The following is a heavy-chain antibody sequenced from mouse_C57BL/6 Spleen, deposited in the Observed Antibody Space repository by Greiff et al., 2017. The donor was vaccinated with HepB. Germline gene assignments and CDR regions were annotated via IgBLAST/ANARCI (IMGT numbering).Heavy chain of an antibody. CDR1: GYTFTNYW. CDR2: IYPGGGYT. CDR3: ARRGNWDVYDMDY. V-gene: IGHV1-63*01. J-gene: IGHJ4*01. D-gene: IGHD4-1*01. Sequence: VQLQQSGAELVRPGTSVKMSCKASGYTFTNYWIGWAKQRPGHGLEWIGDIYPGGGYTNYNEKFKGKATLTADKSSSTAYMQFSSLTSEDSAIYYCARRGNWDVYDMDYWGQGTSVTVSS.